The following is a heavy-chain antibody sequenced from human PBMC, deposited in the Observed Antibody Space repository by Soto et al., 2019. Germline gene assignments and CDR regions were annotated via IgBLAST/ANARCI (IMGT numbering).Heavy chain of an antibody. V-gene: IGHV3-11*01. D-gene: IGHD3-10*01. CDR3: ARTYYYGTGYFQH. CDR1: GFTFSDYY. J-gene: IGHJ1*01. Sequence: QVQLVESWGGLVKPGGSLRLSCAASGFTFSDYYMSWIRQAPGKGLEWVSYVSGTGSTIYYADSVKGRFTLSRDNAKSSLYLQMNSLRAEDTAVYYCARTYYYGTGYFQHWGQGTLVTVSS. CDR2: VSGTGSTI.